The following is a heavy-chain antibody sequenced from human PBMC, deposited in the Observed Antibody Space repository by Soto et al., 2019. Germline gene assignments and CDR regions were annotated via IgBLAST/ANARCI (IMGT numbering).Heavy chain of an antibody. CDR2: ISYDGSNK. V-gene: IGHV3-30-3*01. Sequence: QVQLVESGGGVVQPGRSLRLSCAASGFTFSSYAMHWVRQAPGKGLEWVAVISYDGSNKYYPDSVKGRFTISRDNSKNTLYLQMNSLRAEDTAVYCCARDLEGARACRVHHYGMDVWGQGTTVTVSS. J-gene: IGHJ6*02. CDR1: GFTFSSYA. D-gene: IGHD3-10*01. CDR3: ARDLEGARACRVHHYGMDV.